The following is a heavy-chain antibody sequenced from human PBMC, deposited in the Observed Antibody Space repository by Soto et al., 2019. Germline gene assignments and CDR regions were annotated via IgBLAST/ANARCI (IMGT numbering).Heavy chain of an antibody. CDR1: GWTFGTYS. Sequence: PGGSLRLSCAASGWTFGTYSMNWVRQAPGKGLGWIAYINSDSDNIMYADSVKGRFTISRDNAKNSLFLQMNSLTDEDTAVYYCARLYYDYVWGQGTTVTVSS. CDR2: INSDSDNI. CDR3: ARLYYDYV. J-gene: IGHJ6*02. V-gene: IGHV3-48*02. D-gene: IGHD3-3*01.